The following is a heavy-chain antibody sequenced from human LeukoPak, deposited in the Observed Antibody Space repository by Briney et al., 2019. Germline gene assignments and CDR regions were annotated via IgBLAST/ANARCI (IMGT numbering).Heavy chain of an antibody. CDR2: INPNSGGT. CDR1: GYTFTGYY. Sequence: GASLKGSCKASGYTFTGYYIHWVREAPGQGVEWMGWINPNSGGTNYAQKFQGRVTMTRDTSISTAYMEMSRLRSDDTAVYYCARDRLRTIFGVVIMGYWGQGHLVTVSS. CDR3: ARDRLRTIFGVVIMGY. V-gene: IGHV1-2*02. D-gene: IGHD3-3*01. J-gene: IGHJ4*02.